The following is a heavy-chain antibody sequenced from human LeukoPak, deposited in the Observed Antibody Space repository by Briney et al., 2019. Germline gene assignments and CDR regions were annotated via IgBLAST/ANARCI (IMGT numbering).Heavy chain of an antibody. CDR1: GGSFSGYY. J-gene: IGHJ3*02. CDR2: INHSGST. D-gene: IGHD1-7*01. V-gene: IGHV4-34*01. Sequence: PSETLSLTCAVYGGSFSGYYWSWIRQPPGKGLEWIGEINHSGSTNYNPSLKSRVTISVDTSKNQFSLKLSSVTAADTAVYYCARHRRGWNYARAFDIWGQGTMVTVSS. CDR3: ARHRRGWNYARAFDI.